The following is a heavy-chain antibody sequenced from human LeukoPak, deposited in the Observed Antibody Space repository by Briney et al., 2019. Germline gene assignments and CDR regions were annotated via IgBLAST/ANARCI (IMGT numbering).Heavy chain of an antibody. CDR3: AREIAFRAGLDAFDI. CDR1: GYTXSSFY. CDR2: INPSSGST. Sequence: GASVKVSCKASGYTXSSFYMHWVRQAPGQGLEWMGIINPSSGSTSYAQKFQDRVTMTRDTSTSTVYMELSSLRSEDTAVYYCAREIAFRAGLDAFDIWGQGTMVTVSS. V-gene: IGHV1-46*01. J-gene: IGHJ3*02.